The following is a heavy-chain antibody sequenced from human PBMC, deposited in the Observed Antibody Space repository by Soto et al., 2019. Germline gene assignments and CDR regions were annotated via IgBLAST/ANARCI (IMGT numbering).Heavy chain of an antibody. D-gene: IGHD3-16*02. CDR2: ISGSGGST. Sequence: GGSLRLSCAASGFTFSSYAMSWVRQAPGKGLEWVSAISGSGGSTYYADSVKGRFTISRDNSKNTLYLQMNSLRAEDTAVYYCAKDGTFGGVIVYYYYYYGMDVWGQGTTVTVSS. CDR3: AKDGTFGGVIVYYYYYYGMDV. J-gene: IGHJ6*02. V-gene: IGHV3-23*01. CDR1: GFTFSSYA.